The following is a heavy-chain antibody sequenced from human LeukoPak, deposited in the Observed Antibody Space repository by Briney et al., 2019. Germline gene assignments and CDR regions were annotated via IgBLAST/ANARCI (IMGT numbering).Heavy chain of an antibody. D-gene: IGHD3-16*01. V-gene: IGHV4-38-2*01. CDR1: GYSIRSGYS. Sequence: PSETLSLTWSVSGYSIRSGYSWGWIRQPPGKGLEWIGSISHSGNTYYNPSLNSRVTISLDTSKTQFSLKLNSVTAADTAVYFCARSMISMLKVNWFDPWGQGTLVTVS. CDR3: ARSMISMLKVNWFDP. CDR2: ISHSGNT. J-gene: IGHJ5*02.